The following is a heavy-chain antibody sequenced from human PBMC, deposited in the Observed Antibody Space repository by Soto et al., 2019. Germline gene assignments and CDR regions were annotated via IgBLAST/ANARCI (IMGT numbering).Heavy chain of an antibody. V-gene: IGHV5-51*01. J-gene: IGHJ3*02. CDR3: SSPGAVAGTGAFAI. D-gene: IGHD6-19*01. CDR1: GYSSTSYG. CDR2: IYPGDSDT. Sequence: PGESMKISCKGSGYSSTSYGSGWVRQMPGKGLEWMGIIYPGDSDTRYSPYFQGQVTISADNSIRPAYLQWSSLKASDTAMYYCSSPGAVAGTGAFAIGGQGTMVTVSS.